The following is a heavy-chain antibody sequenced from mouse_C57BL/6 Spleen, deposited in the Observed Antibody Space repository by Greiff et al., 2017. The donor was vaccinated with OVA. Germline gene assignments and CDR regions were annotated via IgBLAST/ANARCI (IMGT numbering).Heavy chain of an antibody. J-gene: IGHJ4*01. CDR1: GFTFSDYG. CDR2: ISNLAYSI. CDR3: ARHDYDYAMDY. Sequence: EVKLMESGGGLVQPGGSLKLSCAASGFTFSDYGMAWVRQAPRKGPEWVAFISNLAYSIYYADTVTGRFTISRENAKNTLYLEMSSLRSEDTAMYYCARHDYDYAMDYWGQGTSVTVSS. D-gene: IGHD2-4*01. V-gene: IGHV5-15*01.